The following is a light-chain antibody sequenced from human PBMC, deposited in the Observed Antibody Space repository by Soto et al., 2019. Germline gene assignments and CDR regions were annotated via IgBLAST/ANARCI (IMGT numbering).Light chain of an antibody. V-gene: IGKV3D-20*02. CDR3: QQRSNWPPLT. J-gene: IGKJ5*01. CDR1: QSVSSRY. Sequence: EIVLTQSPATLSLSPGERATLSCGASQSVSSRYLAWYQQKPGLAPRLLMYDATSRATGIPDRFSGSGSGTDFTLTISSLEPEDFAVYYCQQRSNWPPLTFGQGTRLEIK. CDR2: DAT.